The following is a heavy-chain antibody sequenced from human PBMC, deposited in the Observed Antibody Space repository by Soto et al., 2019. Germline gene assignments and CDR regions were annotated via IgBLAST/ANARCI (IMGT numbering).Heavy chain of an antibody. Sequence: QVQLVQSGAEVKKPGASVKVSCKASGYTFTSYALHWVRQAPGPRLEWMGWINAGNGNTQYSQKFQGRVTITRDTAARTGYMELSSLRSEDTAVYYCARGPGGPDGPGDYWGQGTLVTVSS. CDR3: ARGPGGPDGPGDY. CDR1: GYTFTSYA. D-gene: IGHD2-15*01. CDR2: INAGNGNT. J-gene: IGHJ4*02. V-gene: IGHV1-3*01.